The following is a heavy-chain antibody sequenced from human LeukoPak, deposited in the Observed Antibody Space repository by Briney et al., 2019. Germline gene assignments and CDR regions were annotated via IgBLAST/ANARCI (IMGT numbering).Heavy chain of an antibody. D-gene: IGHD3-10*01. J-gene: IGHJ4*02. CDR1: GYTFTSYA. V-gene: IGHV1-3*01. CDR3: ARPHPLGGCFDY. Sequence: ASVKVSCKASGYTFTSYAMHWVRQAPGQRLEWMGWINAGNGNTKYSQKFQGRVTITRDTSASTAYMELSSLRSEDTAVYYCARPHPLGGCFDYWGQGTLVTVSS. CDR2: INAGNGNT.